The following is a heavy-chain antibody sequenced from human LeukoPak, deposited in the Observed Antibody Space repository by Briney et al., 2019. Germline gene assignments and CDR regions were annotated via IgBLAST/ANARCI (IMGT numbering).Heavy chain of an antibody. V-gene: IGHV4-31*03. CDR2: IYYSGSA. D-gene: IGHD6-13*01. Sequence: SETLSLTCSVSGGAIGSDGYYWNWIRQHPGKGLEWIGYIYYSGSASYNPSLKSRVTISVDTSKNQFSLKLSSVTAADTAVYYCARLSFQAAAFDYWGQGTLVTVSS. CDR1: GGAIGSDGYY. J-gene: IGHJ4*02. CDR3: ARLSFQAAAFDY.